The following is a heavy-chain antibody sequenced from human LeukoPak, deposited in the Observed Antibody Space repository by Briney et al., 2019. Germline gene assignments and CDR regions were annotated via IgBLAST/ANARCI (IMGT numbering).Heavy chain of an antibody. Sequence: PGGSLRLSCAASGFTFSSYAMHWVRQAPGKGLEWVAVISYDGSNKYYADSVKGRFTISRDNPKNTLYLQMNSLRAEDTAVYYCASAPYPSYSGSYIDYWGQGTLVTVSS. CDR3: ASAPYPSYSGSYIDY. CDR1: GFTFSSYA. CDR2: ISYDGSNK. D-gene: IGHD1-26*01. J-gene: IGHJ4*02. V-gene: IGHV3-30*01.